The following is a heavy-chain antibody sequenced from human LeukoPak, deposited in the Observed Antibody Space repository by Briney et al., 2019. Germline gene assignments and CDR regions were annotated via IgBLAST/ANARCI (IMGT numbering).Heavy chain of an antibody. D-gene: IGHD5-24*01. CDR2: NYYSGST. Sequence: SETLSLTCTVSGGSISSSSYYWGWIRQPPGKGLEWIGSNYYSGSTYYNPSLKSRVTISVDTSKNQFSLKLSSVTAADTAVYYCARGVEMATISAFDIWGQGTMVTVSS. CDR3: ARGVEMATISAFDI. V-gene: IGHV4-39*07. CDR1: GGSISSSSYY. J-gene: IGHJ3*02.